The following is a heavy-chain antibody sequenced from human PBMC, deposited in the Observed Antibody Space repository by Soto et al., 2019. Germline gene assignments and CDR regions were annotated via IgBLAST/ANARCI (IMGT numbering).Heavy chain of an antibody. D-gene: IGHD3-22*01. CDR2: ISGSGGSK. J-gene: IGHJ4*02. CDR3: ANGETYYYDSSGYYSNGYFAY. Sequence: GGSPRLSCAASGFPFSSYAMSWVRQAPGKGLEWVSAISGSGGSKYYADSVKGPFTISKDHSKNTLYLQMNSLRAEDTAVYYCANGETYYYDSSGYYSNGYFAYWGQGTRVTGAS. V-gene: IGHV3-23*01. CDR1: GFPFSSYA.